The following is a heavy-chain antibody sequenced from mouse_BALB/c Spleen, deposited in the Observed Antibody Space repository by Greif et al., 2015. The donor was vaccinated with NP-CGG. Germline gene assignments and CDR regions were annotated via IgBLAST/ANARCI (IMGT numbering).Heavy chain of an antibody. CDR1: GYTFTSYW. Sequence: VQLQQSGAELVKPGASVKLSCKASGYTFTSYWMHWVKQRPGQGLEWIGEINPSNGRTNYNEKFKSKATLTVDKSSSTAYMQLSSLTSEDSAVYYCAPFYDGYYDYAMDYWGQGTSVTVSS. D-gene: IGHD2-3*01. CDR3: APFYDGYYDYAMDY. J-gene: IGHJ4*01. V-gene: IGHV1S81*02. CDR2: INPSNGRT.